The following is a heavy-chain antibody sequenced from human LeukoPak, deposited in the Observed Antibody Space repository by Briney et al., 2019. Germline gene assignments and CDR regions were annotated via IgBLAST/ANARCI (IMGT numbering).Heavy chain of an antibody. CDR1: GYTFTSYG. Sequence: ASVKVSCKASGYTFTSYGIRWVRQAPGQGREWMGWISAYNGNTNYAQKLQGRVTMTTDTSTSTAYMELRSLRSDDTAVYYCARSKYGGNWFDPWGQGTLVTVSS. D-gene: IGHD3-16*01. CDR2: ISAYNGNT. J-gene: IGHJ5*02. CDR3: ARSKYGGNWFDP. V-gene: IGHV1-18*01.